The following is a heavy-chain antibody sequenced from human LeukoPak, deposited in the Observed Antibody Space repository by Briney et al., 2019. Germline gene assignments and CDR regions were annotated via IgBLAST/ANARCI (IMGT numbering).Heavy chain of an antibody. V-gene: IGHV1-2*06. D-gene: IGHD6-13*01. CDR3: ARDLLYSSSPDY. CDR1: GYTFTGYY. CDR2: INPNSGGT. J-gene: IGHJ4*02. Sequence: ASVKVSCKASGYTFTGYYMHWVRQAPGQGLEWMGRINPNSGGTNYAQKFQERVTITRDTSTSTVYMELSSLRSEDTAVYYCARDLLYSSSPDYWGQGTLVTVSS.